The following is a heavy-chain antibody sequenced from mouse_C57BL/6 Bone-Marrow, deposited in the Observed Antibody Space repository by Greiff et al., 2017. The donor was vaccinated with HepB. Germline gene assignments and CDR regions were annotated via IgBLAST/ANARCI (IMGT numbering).Heavy chain of an antibody. Sequence: EVQLQQSGPELVKPGASVKISCKASGYTFTDYYMNWVKQSHGKSLEWIGDINPNNGGTSYNQKFKGKATLTVDKSSSTAYMELRSLTSEDSAVYYCARGYIDYWGQGTTLTVSS. CDR3: ARGYIDY. V-gene: IGHV1-26*01. CDR2: INPNNGGT. CDR1: GYTFTDYY. J-gene: IGHJ2*01.